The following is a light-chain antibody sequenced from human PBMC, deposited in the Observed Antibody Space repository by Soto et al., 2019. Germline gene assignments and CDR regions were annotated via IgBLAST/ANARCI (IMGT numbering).Light chain of an antibody. CDR2: DVS. J-gene: IGLJ2*01. CDR3: SSYASRSALYVV. CDR1: SSDVGGYIY. V-gene: IGLV2-14*01. Sequence: QSVLTQPASVSGSPGQSITISCTGTSSDVGGYIYVSWYQQHPGKAPKLMIYDVSNRPSGVSNRFSGSKSGNTASLTISGLQAEDEADYYCSSYASRSALYVVFGGGTKLTVL.